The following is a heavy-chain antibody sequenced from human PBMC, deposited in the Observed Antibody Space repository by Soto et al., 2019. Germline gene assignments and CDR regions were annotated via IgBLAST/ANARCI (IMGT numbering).Heavy chain of an antibody. CDR2: IKSDGSST. J-gene: IGHJ3*02. CDR3: ATRSSLRPFDI. CDR1: GFSFSSYW. D-gene: IGHD1-26*01. Sequence: EVQLVESGGGLVQPGGSLRLSCAASGFSFSSYWMHWLRQPPGKGLVWVSRIKSDGSSTTYADSVKGRFTISRDNAKNTLYLQMNSLRAEDTAVYYCATRSSLRPFDIWGQGTMVTVSS. V-gene: IGHV3-74*01.